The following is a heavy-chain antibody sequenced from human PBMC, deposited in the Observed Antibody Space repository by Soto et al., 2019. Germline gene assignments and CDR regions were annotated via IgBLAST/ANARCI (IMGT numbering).Heavy chain of an antibody. D-gene: IGHD6-6*01. CDR3: AKVEGYSSSFDY. CDR1: GFTFSSYA. Sequence: GGSLRLSCAASGFTFSSYAMSWVRQAPGKVLEWVSAISGSGGSTYYADSVKGRFTISRDNSKNTLYLQMNSLRAEDTAVYYCAKVEGYSSSFDYWGQGTLVTVSS. J-gene: IGHJ4*02. CDR2: ISGSGGST. V-gene: IGHV3-23*01.